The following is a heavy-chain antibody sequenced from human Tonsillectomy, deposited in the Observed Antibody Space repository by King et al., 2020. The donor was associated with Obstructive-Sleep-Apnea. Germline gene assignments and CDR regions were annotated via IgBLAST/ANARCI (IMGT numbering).Heavy chain of an antibody. D-gene: IGHD2-8*01. Sequence: VQLVESGGGLVQPGRSLRLSCAASGFTFDDYAMHWVRQAPGKGLEWVSGISWNSGNIGYADSVKGRFTISRDNAKNSLYLQMNSLRPEDTALYFCARAYYDTNGYYLDYWGQGTLVTVSS. CDR1: GFTFDDYA. J-gene: IGHJ4*02. V-gene: IGHV3-9*01. CDR3: ARAYYDTNGYYLDY. CDR2: ISWNSGNI.